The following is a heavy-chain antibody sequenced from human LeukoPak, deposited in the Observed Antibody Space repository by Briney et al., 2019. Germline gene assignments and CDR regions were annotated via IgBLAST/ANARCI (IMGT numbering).Heavy chain of an antibody. CDR3: ASLRTAMITLDY. CDR2: INSDGSST. D-gene: IGHD5-18*01. Sequence: GGSLRLSCAASGFTFSSYWMHWVRQTPGMGLVWVSLINSDGSSTSYADSVKGRFTISRDNAKNTLYLQMNSLRAEDTAVYYCASLRTAMITLDYWGQGTLVTVSS. CDR1: GFTFSSYW. J-gene: IGHJ4*02. V-gene: IGHV3-74*01.